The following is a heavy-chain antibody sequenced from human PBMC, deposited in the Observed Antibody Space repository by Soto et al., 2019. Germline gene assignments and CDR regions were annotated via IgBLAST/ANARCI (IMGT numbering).Heavy chain of an antibody. CDR2: ISGSGGST. Sequence: PGGSLRLSCAASGFTFSSYAMSWVRQAPGKGLEWVSAISGSGGSTYYADSVKGRFTISRDNSKNTLYLQMNSLRAEDTAVYYCAKEGEWELLIGYDYFDYWGHGTLVTVSS. CDR3: AKEGEWELLIGYDYFDY. D-gene: IGHD1-26*01. V-gene: IGHV3-23*01. J-gene: IGHJ4*01. CDR1: GFTFSSYA.